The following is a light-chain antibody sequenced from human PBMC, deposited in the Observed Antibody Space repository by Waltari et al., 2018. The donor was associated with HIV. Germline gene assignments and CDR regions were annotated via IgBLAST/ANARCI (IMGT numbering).Light chain of an antibody. Sequence: DIQITQSPSSLSASVGDRVTIPCRASQTITTYLNWYQLTPGKAPKLLIYAASSLQSVVPSRFSGSGSGTDFTLTISSLQPEDFATYYCQQNYGTPRTFGQGTKVEVK. CDR3: QQNYGTPRT. V-gene: IGKV1-39*01. J-gene: IGKJ1*01. CDR1: QTITTY. CDR2: AAS.